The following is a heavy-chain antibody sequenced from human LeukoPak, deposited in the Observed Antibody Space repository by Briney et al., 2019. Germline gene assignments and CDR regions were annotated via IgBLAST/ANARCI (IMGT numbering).Heavy chain of an antibody. CDR2: IKQDGSEK. CDR1: GFTFSSYW. Sequence: PGGSLRLSCAASGFTFSSYWMSWVRQAPGKGLEWVANIKQDGSEKYYVDSVKGRFTISRDNAKNSLYLQMNSLRAEDTAVYYCARERYNWNDDGVWFDPWGQGTLVTVSS. V-gene: IGHV3-7*01. J-gene: IGHJ5*02. CDR3: ARERYNWNDDGVWFDP. D-gene: IGHD1-20*01.